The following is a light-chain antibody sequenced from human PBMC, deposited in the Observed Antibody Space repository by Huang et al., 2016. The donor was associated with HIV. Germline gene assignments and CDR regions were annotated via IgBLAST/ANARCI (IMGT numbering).Light chain of an antibody. CDR2: GGS. CDR3: QQYSSPLWT. J-gene: IGKJ1*01. CDR1: HSVSNKF. V-gene: IGKV3-20*01. Sequence: EIVLTQSPGTLSLSSGDRATLSCRASHSVSNKFLAWYQQRLGQAPRLLIYGGSSRATGIPDRFTGSGSGTDFTLTISRLEPEDFAVYYCQQYSSPLWTFGQGTKVEIK.